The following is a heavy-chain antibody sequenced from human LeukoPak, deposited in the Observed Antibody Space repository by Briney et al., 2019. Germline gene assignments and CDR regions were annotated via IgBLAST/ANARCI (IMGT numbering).Heavy chain of an antibody. CDR3: AREIYGSGSFLALDY. V-gene: IGHV3-30*02. D-gene: IGHD3-10*01. Sequence: GGSLRLSCTASGFTFSNYGMHWVRQAPGKGLEWVAFIRYDGSEKYYADSVKGRITISRDNSKNTLYVQMNSLRAEDTAVYYCAREIYGSGSFLALDYWGQGTLVTVSS. CDR2: IRYDGSEK. CDR1: GFTFSNYG. J-gene: IGHJ4*02.